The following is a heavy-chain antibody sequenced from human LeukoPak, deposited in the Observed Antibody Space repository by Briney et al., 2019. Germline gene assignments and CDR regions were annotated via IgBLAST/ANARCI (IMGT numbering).Heavy chain of an antibody. D-gene: IGHD3-10*01. CDR3: AMAQGTSGDY. CDR1: GGSISNRNFY. V-gene: IGHV4-39*02. J-gene: IGHJ4*02. CDR2: IYYTGAT. Sequence: SETLSLTCTVSGGSISNRNFYWAWIRQAPGKGLEWIGSIYYTGATYRNPSLYSRVALSVDTSKNHFSLRLNSVTTADMAVYYCAMAQGTSGDYWGQGTLVTVSS.